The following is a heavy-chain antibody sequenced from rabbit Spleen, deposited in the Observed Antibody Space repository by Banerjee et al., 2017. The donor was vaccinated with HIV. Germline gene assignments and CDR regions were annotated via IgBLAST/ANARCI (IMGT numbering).Heavy chain of an antibody. CDR1: GFSFSSSYY. Sequence: QEQLVESGGDLVKPGTSLTLTCTASGFSFSSSYYMCWVRQAPGKGLECIACIYTGSSGSTYYANWAKGRFTISKSSSTTVTLQMTSLTAADTATYFCARDAGSYDYIDVYFNLWGQGTLVTVS. D-gene: IGHD8-1*01. J-gene: IGHJ4*01. CDR2: IYTGSSGST. V-gene: IGHV1S45*01. CDR3: ARDAGSYDYIDVYFNL.